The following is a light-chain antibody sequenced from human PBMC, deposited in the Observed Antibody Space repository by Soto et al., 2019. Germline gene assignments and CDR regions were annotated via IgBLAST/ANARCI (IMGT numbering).Light chain of an antibody. J-gene: IGKJ1*01. CDR2: GAS. CDR1: QATRND. Sequence: AIQMPSSPSSLSAFVGARATITCRASQATRNDLGWYQQKPGKAPRLLIYGASSLQSGVPSRFSGSGSGTDFTLTISSLQPEDFAIYYCLQDYDYPRTFGQGTKVDTK. CDR3: LQDYDYPRT. V-gene: IGKV1-6*01.